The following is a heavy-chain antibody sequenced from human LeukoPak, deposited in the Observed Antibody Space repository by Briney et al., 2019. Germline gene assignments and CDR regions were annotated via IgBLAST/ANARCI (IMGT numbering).Heavy chain of an antibody. J-gene: IGHJ6*03. D-gene: IGHD2-15*01. CDR3: ARGYCSGGSCYSYYYYNYMDV. Sequence: SGTLFLTCTVSGGSISSSSYYWGWFRQPPGKGLEWIGSIHYSGSTNYNPSLKSRVTISVDTSKNQFSLKLSSVTAADTAVYYCARGYCSGGSCYSYYYYNYMDVWGKGTTVTVSS. CDR2: IHYSGST. V-gene: IGHV4-39*07. CDR1: GGSISSSSYY.